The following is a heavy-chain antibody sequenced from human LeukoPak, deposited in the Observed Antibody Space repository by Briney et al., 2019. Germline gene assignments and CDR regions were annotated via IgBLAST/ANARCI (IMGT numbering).Heavy chain of an antibody. V-gene: IGHV3-11*04. J-gene: IGHJ6*03. CDR3: ARAGELRYMDV. D-gene: IGHD3-16*01. CDR1: GFIFSDYY. Sequence: PGGSLRLSCAASGFIFSDYYMAWIRQAPGKGLEWISTIKGTGLTTYYADSVKGRVTISRDNDKNSLFLQMGSLRADDTAIYYCARAGELRYMDVWGKGTAVTVSS. CDR2: IKGTGLTT.